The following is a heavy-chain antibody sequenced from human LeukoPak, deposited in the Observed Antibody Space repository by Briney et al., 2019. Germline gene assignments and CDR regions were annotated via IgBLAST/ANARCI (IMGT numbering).Heavy chain of an antibody. CDR1: GFTFSSYG. CDR2: ISYDGSNK. J-gene: IGHJ6*04. D-gene: IGHD3-10*02. CDR3: TELGITMIGGV. V-gene: IGHV3-30*18. Sequence: GGSLRLSCAASGFTFSSYGIHWVRQAPGKGLEWVAIISYDGSNKYYADSVKGRFTISRDNSKNTLYLQMNSLRAEDTAVYYCTELGITMIGGVWGKGTTVTISS.